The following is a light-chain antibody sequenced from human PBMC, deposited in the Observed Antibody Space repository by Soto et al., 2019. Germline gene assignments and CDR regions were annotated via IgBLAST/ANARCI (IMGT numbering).Light chain of an antibody. Sequence: LTPSPVNLSSSPAARATLSCRASQSVSTNNLAWYQQRPGQAPRLLIYGASTRANGIPDRFSGSGSGTDFTLTINRLEPEDFAVYCCQQYGSLPITFGQGTRLEIK. J-gene: IGKJ5*01. CDR2: GAS. V-gene: IGKV3-20*01. CDR1: QSVSTNN. CDR3: QQYGSLPIT.